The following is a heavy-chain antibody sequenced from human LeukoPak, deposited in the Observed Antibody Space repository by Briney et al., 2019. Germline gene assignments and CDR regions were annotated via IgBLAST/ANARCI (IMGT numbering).Heavy chain of an antibody. V-gene: IGHV4-59*08. CDR1: GGSISSYY. Sequence: PSETLSLTCTVFGGSISSYYWSWIRQPPGKGLEWIGYIYYSGSTNYNPSLKSRVTISVDTSKNQFSLKLSSVTAADTFFYHAADGIRDCSSTSCYSVWFDPWGQGTLVTVSS. J-gene: IGHJ5*02. CDR2: IYYSGST. D-gene: IGHD2-2*01. CDR3: ADGIRDCSSTSCYSVWFDP.